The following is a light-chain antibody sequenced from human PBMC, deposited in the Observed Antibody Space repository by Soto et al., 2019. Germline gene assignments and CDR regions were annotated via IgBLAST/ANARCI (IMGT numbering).Light chain of an antibody. CDR1: SSDVGGYNY. CDR3: SSYTSSSPYV. CDR2: DVS. Sequence: QSALTHPASVSGSPGQSITIPCTETSSDVGGYNYVSWYQQHPGKAPKLMIYDVSNRPSGVSNRFSGSKSCNTASLTISGLQAEDEADYYCSSYTSSSPYVFGTGTKVTVL. V-gene: IGLV2-14*01. J-gene: IGLJ1*01.